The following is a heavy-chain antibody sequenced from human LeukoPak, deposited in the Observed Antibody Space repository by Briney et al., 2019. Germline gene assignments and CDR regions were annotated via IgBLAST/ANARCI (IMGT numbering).Heavy chain of an antibody. Sequence: GGSLRLSCVASGFTFSSYAMHWVRQAPGKGLEWVAVISYDGSNKYYADSVKGRFTISRDNSKNTLYLQMNSLRAEDTAVYYCARDAGPMVRGEMYYFDYWGQGTLVTVSS. CDR3: ARDAGPMVRGEMYYFDY. D-gene: IGHD3-10*01. CDR1: GFTFSSYA. V-gene: IGHV3-30-3*01. J-gene: IGHJ4*02. CDR2: ISYDGSNK.